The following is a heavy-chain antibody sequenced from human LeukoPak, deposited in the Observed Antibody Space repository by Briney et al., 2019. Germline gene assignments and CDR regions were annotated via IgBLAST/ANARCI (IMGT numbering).Heavy chain of an antibody. D-gene: IGHD5-24*01. Sequence: SETLSLTCTVSGGSISNTNYYWGWIRQPPGKGLEWIGSIYYSGSTYYNPSLKSRVTISVDTSKNQFSLKLSSVTAADTAVYYCARGGVEMATTYYFDYWGQGTLVAVSS. CDR1: GGSISNTNYY. CDR3: ARGGVEMATTYYFDY. V-gene: IGHV4-39*07. J-gene: IGHJ4*02. CDR2: IYYSGST.